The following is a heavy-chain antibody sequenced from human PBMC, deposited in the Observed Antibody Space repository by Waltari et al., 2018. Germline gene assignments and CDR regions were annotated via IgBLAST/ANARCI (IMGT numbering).Heavy chain of an antibody. V-gene: IGHV4-61*09. CDR1: GGSISSGSYY. CDR3: ARGGYGDYVYYYGMDV. Sequence: QVQLQESGPGLVKPSQTLSLTCTVSGGSISSGSYYWSWIRQPAGKGLEWIGYIYTSGSTNYNPSLKSRVTISVDTSKNQFSLKLSSVTAADTAVYYCARGGYGDYVYYYGMDVWGQGTTVTVSS. D-gene: IGHD4-17*01. J-gene: IGHJ6*02. CDR2: IYTSGST.